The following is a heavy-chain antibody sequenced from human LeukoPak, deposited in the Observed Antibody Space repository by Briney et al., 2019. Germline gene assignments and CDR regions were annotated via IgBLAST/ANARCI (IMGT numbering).Heavy chain of an antibody. J-gene: IGHJ4*02. D-gene: IGHD1-1*01. CDR3: AKGKRYPDY. Sequence: PGGSLRLSCAASGFTFSNYWMTWVRQAPGKGLEWVANINRDGSERYYVDSVKGRFTISRDNAKNSLYLQMDSLRVEDTAVYYCAKGKRYPDYWGQGTLVTVSS. V-gene: IGHV3-7*03. CDR2: INRDGSER. CDR1: GFTFSNYW.